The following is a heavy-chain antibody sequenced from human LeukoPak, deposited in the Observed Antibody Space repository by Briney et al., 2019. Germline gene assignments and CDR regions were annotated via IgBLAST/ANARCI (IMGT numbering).Heavy chain of an antibody. Sequence: SGGSLRLSCAASGFILSSYSMNWVRQAPGEGLEWVSYISSLSGTIYYADSVKGRFTISRDNSKNTLYLQMNSLRAEDTAVYYCARAPVSVGGFDYWGQGTLVTVSS. CDR1: GFILSSYS. J-gene: IGHJ4*02. CDR3: ARAPVSVGGFDY. CDR2: ISSLSGTI. V-gene: IGHV3-48*01. D-gene: IGHD1-26*01.